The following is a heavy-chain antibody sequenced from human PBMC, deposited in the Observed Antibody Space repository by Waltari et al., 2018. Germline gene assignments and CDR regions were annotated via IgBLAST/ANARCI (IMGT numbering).Heavy chain of an antibody. CDR2: ISYDGSNK. J-gene: IGHJ4*02. V-gene: IGHV3-30-3*01. CDR1: GFTFSSYA. Sequence: QVQLVESGGGVVQPGRSLRLSCAASGFTFSSYAIPWVRQAPGKGLEWVAVISYDGSNKYYADSVKGRFTISRDNSKNTLYLQMNSLRAEDTAVYYCARPGFDYWGQGTLVTVSS. CDR3: ARPGFDY.